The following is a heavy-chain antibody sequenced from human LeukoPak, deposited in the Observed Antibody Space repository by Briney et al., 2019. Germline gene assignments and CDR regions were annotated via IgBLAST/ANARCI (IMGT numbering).Heavy chain of an antibody. Sequence: PSETLSLTCAVYGGSFSAYYWNWIRQPPGKGLEWIGEINHSGSTKYNPSLKSRVTMSADTSENQFSLKLNSVTAADTAVYYCARGLLDGDYAYYYYYYMDVWGKGTTVTVSS. V-gene: IGHV4-34*01. J-gene: IGHJ6*03. CDR1: GGSFSAYY. CDR2: INHSGST. D-gene: IGHD4-17*01. CDR3: ARGLLDGDYAYYYYYYMDV.